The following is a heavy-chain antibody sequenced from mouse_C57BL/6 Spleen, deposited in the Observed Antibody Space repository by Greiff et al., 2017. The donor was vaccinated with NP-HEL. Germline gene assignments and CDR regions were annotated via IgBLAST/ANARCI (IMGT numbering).Heavy chain of an antibody. D-gene: IGHD1-1*02. CDR3: ARRWELWYFDY. J-gene: IGHJ2*01. CDR1: GYTFTDYY. V-gene: IGHV1-77*01. CDR2: IGPGSGST. Sequence: QVQLQQSGAELVKPGASVKISCKASGYTFTDYYINWVKQRPGQGLEWIGKIGPGSGSTYYNEKFEGKATLTADKSSSTAYMQHSSLTSEDSAVYFCARRWELWYFDYWGQGTALTVSS.